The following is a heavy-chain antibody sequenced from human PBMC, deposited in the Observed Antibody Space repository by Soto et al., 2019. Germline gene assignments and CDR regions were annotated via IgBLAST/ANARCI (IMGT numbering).Heavy chain of an antibody. Sequence: QVQLQESGPGLVKPSQTLSLTCTVSGGSISSGGYYWSWIRQHPGKGLEWIGYIYYSGSTYYNPSLKGRVTISVDTSKNQFSLKLSSVTAADTAVYYCARDEYYYGSGSPGSLYCWGQGTLVTVSS. V-gene: IGHV4-31*03. D-gene: IGHD3-10*01. CDR2: IYYSGST. CDR3: ARDEYYYGSGSPGSLYC. J-gene: IGHJ4*02. CDR1: GGSISSGGYY.